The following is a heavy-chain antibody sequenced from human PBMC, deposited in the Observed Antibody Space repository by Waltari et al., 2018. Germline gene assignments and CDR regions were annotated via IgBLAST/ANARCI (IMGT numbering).Heavy chain of an antibody. V-gene: IGHV4-38-2*01. CDR2: IYHSGST. J-gene: IGHJ4*02. CDR3: ASSTVTTSGRRKIDPG. CDR1: GYSISSGYY. D-gene: IGHD4-17*01. Sequence: QVQLQESGPGLVKPSETLSLTCAVSGYSISSGYYWGWIRQPPGKGLEWIGSIYHSGSTYYNPSLKSRVTISVDTSKNQFALKLSSVTAADTAVYYCASSTVTTSGRRKIDPGWGQGTLVTVSS.